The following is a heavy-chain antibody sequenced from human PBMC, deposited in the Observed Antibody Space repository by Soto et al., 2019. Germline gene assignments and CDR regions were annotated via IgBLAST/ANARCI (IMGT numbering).Heavy chain of an antibody. V-gene: IGHV3-23*01. CDR2: ISGSGGST. Sequence: PGGSLRLSCAASGFTFSSYAMSWVRQAPGKGLEWVSAISGSGGSTYYADSVKGRFTISRDNSKNTLYLQMNSLRAEDTAVYYCAKELGYCSSTSCYHAFDIWGQGTMLTVSS. CDR1: GFTFSSYA. J-gene: IGHJ3*02. D-gene: IGHD2-2*01. CDR3: AKELGYCSSTSCYHAFDI.